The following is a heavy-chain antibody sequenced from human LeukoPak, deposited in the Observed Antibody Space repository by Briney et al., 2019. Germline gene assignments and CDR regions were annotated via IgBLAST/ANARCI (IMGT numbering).Heavy chain of an antibody. CDR1: GGSFSGYY. CDR3: ARDKRYCSSTSCYRAFDI. V-gene: IGHV4-34*01. Sequence: SETLSLTCAVYGGSFSGYYWSWIRQPPGKGLEWIGEINHSGSTNYNPSLKSRVTISVDTSKNQFSLKLSPVTAADTAVYYCARDKRYCSSTSCYRAFDIWGQGTMVTVSS. D-gene: IGHD2-2*01. J-gene: IGHJ3*02. CDR2: INHSGST.